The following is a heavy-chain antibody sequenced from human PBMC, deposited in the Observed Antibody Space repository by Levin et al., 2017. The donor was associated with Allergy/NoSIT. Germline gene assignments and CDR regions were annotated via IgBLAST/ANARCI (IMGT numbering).Heavy chain of an antibody. CDR3: ARGTRVPDY. CDR1: GFTFSDYY. J-gene: IGHJ4*02. CDR2: ISSSSSYA. V-gene: IGHV3-11*05. Sequence: KSGGSLRLSCAVSGFTFSDYYMSWIRQAPGKGLEWVSFISSSSSYAVYADSVKGRFTISRDNAKNSLYLQVNSLRVEDTAVYYCARGTRVPDYWGQGTLVTVSS.